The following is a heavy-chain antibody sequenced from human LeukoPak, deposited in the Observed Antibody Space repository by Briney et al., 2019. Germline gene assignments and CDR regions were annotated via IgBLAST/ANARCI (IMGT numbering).Heavy chain of an antibody. J-gene: IGHJ4*02. CDR3: ARAQASYYDFWSGYLG. V-gene: IGHV1-18*01. D-gene: IGHD3-3*01. CDR1: GYTFTSYG. Sequence: ASVKVSCKASGYTFTSYGISWVRQAPGQGLEWMGWISAYNGNTNYAQKLQGRVTMTTDTSTSTAYMELRSLRSDDTAVYYCARAQASYYDFWSGYLGWGQGTLVTVSS. CDR2: ISAYNGNT.